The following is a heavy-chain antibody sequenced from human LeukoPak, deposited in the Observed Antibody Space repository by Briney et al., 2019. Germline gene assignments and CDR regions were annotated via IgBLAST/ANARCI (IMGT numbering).Heavy chain of an antibody. CDR2: INHSGST. CDR1: GGSFSGYY. CDR3: ATFYNSYFDY. V-gene: IGHV4-34*01. Sequence: SETLSLTCAVYGGSFSGYYWTWIRQPPGKGLEWIGEINHSGSTNYNPSLKSRVTISVDTSKNQFSLKLSSVTAADTAVYYCATFYNSYFDYWGQGTLVIVSS. J-gene: IGHJ4*02. D-gene: IGHD3-10*01.